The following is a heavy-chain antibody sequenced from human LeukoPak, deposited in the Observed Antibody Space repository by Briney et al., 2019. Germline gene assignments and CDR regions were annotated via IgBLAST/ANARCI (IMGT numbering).Heavy chain of an antibody. D-gene: IGHD3-16*02. V-gene: IGHV3-23*01. CDR2: IFPSGGEI. CDR1: GFKFDDYG. J-gene: IGHJ4*02. CDR3: AKDSYYDYVWGSYRYTNQFDY. Sequence: GGSLRLSCAASGFKFDDYGMIWVRLPPGKGLEWVSSIFPSGGEIHYADSVRGRFTISRDNSKSTLSLQMNSLRAEDTAVYYCAKDSYYDYVWGSYRYTNQFDYWGQGTLVTVSS.